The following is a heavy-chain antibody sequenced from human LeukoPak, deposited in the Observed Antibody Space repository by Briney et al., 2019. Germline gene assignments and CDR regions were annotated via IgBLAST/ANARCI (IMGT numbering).Heavy chain of an antibody. J-gene: IGHJ4*02. Sequence: SETLSLTCAVYGGSFSGYYWSWIRQPPRKGLEWIGEINHSGSTNYNPSLKSRVTISVDTSKNQFPLKLSSVTAADTAVYYCARGPLRGYCSGGSCYSGLFDYWCQGTLVTVSS. CDR2: INHSGST. V-gene: IGHV4-34*01. CDR3: ARGPLRGYCSGGSCYSGLFDY. CDR1: GGSFSGYY. D-gene: IGHD2-15*01.